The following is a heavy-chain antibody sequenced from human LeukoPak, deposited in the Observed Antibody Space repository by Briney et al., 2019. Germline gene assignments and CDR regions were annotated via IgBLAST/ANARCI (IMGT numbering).Heavy chain of an antibody. CDR2: IYYSGST. D-gene: IGHD1-26*01. CDR3: ARHSYHFDY. Sequence: SETLSLTCTVSGGSISSYYWSCIRHPPGKGLEWIGYIYYSGSTNYNPSRKSRVTISADTSNNQFSLKLSSVTAADTTVYYCARHSYHFDYWGQGTLVTVSS. CDR1: GGSISSYY. J-gene: IGHJ4*02. V-gene: IGHV4-59*08.